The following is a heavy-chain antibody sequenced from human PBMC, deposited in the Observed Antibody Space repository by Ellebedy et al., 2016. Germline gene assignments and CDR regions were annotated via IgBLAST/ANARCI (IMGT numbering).Heavy chain of an antibody. Sequence: ASVKVSXKASGDTFTNYGISWVRQAPGQGLEWMGWMNPNTGSTEYPQKFQGRVSMTRDTSITTAYLELSSLRSEDTAVYYCARVKNILVVVPAGIGHWGQGTQVIVSS. CDR2: MNPNTGST. CDR3: ARVKNILVVVPAGIGH. J-gene: IGHJ4*02. V-gene: IGHV1-8*02. CDR1: GDTFTNYG. D-gene: IGHD2-2*01.